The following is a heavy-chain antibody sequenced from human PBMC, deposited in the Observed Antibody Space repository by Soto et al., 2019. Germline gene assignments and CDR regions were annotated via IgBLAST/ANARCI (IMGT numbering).Heavy chain of an antibody. CDR1: GDSITSAGYY. Sequence: QVQLQESGPGLVKPSETLSLTCTVSGDSITSAGYYWSWIRQHPGKGLEWFGYMYHSGTTYYNPSISSRVNISVDTSKNQFSLKLTSVTAADTAMYYCARYKGDTRLFDPWGRGTLVTVSS. D-gene: IGHD3-22*01. CDR3: ARYKGDTRLFDP. J-gene: IGHJ5*02. CDR2: MYHSGTT. V-gene: IGHV4-31*03.